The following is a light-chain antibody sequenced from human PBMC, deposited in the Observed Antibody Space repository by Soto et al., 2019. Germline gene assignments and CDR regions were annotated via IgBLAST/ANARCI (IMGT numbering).Light chain of an antibody. V-gene: IGKV3-15*01. Sequence: EIVVTQSPASLSVSPGERVTLSCRASQRVGNNFAWYQQKPGQAPRLLIFATSTRATGVPARFSGSGSGTEFTLTISSLQSEDFAVYYCQQYGDWPLTFGGGAKVEIE. CDR2: ATS. CDR3: QQYGDWPLT. CDR1: QRVGNN. J-gene: IGKJ4*01.